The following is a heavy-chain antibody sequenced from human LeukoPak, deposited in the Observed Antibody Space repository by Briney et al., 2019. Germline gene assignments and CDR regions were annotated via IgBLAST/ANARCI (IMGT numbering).Heavy chain of an antibody. CDR2: IYYSGST. J-gene: IGHJ4*02. CDR3: ARHPPYYYGSGSPED. CDR1: GGSISSSSYY. V-gene: IGHV4-39*01. D-gene: IGHD3-10*01. Sequence: SETLSLTCTVSGGSISSSSYYWGWIRQPPGKGLEWIGSIYYSGSTYYNPSLKSRVTISVDTSKNQFSLKLSSVTAADTAVYYCARHPPYYYGSGSPEDWGQGTLVTVSS.